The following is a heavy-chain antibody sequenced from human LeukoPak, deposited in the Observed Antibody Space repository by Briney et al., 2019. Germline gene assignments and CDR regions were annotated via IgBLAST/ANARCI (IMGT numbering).Heavy chain of an antibody. V-gene: IGHV3-53*01. J-gene: IGHJ4*02. Sequence: SGGSLRLSCAASGFSVSSNYISWVRQAPGKGLEWVSVIYSDGSTKYADSVKARFTISRDNSKNTVHLQMNSLRVEDTAVYYCARATLDNWGQGTLVTVSS. CDR3: ARATLDN. CDR2: IYSDGST. CDR1: GFSVSSNY.